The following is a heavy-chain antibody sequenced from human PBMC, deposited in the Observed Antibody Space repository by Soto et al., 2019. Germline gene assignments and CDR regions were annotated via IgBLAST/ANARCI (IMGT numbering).Heavy chain of an antibody. CDR3: ARDILHYGDNHNYYYYGMDV. D-gene: IGHD4-17*01. J-gene: IGHJ6*02. CDR1: GFTVSSNY. Sequence: GGSLRLSCAASGFTVSSNYMSWVRQAPGKGLEWVSVIYSGGSTYYADSVKGRFTISRDNSKNTLYLQMNSLRAEDTAVYYCARDILHYGDNHNYYYYGMDVWGQGTTVTVSS. CDR2: IYSGGST. V-gene: IGHV3-53*01.